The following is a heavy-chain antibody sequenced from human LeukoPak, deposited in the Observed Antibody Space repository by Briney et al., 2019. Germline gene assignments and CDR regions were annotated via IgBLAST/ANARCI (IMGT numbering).Heavy chain of an antibody. Sequence: PGGSLRLSCAASGFTFSSYAMSWVRQAPGKGLEWVSAISGSGGSTYYADSVKGRFTISRDNSKNTLYLQMNSLRAEDTAVYYCANSGCYTGSPSRPSYWGQGTLVTVSS. V-gene: IGHV3-23*01. J-gene: IGHJ4*02. CDR2: ISGSGGST. CDR1: GFTFSSYA. CDR3: ANSGCYTGSPSRPSY. D-gene: IGHD6-19*01.